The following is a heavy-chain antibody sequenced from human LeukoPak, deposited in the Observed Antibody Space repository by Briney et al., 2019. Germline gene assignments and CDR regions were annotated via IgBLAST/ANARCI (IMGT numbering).Heavy chain of an antibody. D-gene: IGHD6-13*01. CDR1: GDSTSSYY. CDR2: IYDSGST. V-gene: IGHV4-59*01. CDR3: ARGYSSSWYYFDY. Sequence: SESLSLTCTVSGDSTSSYYWSWFRQPPGKGLEWIGYIYDSGSTNYNPSLKSRVTMALDTSKNQFSLKLSSVTAADTAVYYCARGYSSSWYYFDYWGQGTLVTVTS. J-gene: IGHJ4*02.